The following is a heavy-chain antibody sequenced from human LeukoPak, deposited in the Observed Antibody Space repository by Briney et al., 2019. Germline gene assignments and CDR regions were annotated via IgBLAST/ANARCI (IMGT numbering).Heavy chain of an antibody. CDR1: GGTFSSCA. D-gene: IGHD3-22*01. CDR3: ARACHYDSSGYPYWYFDL. CDR2: IIPIFGTA. J-gene: IGHJ2*01. V-gene: IGHV1-69*13. Sequence: RASVKVSCKASGGTFSSCAISWVRQAPGQGLEWMGGIIPIFGTANYAQKFQGRVTITADESTSTAYMELSSLRSEDTAVYYCARACHYDSSGYPYWYFDLWGRGTLVTVSS.